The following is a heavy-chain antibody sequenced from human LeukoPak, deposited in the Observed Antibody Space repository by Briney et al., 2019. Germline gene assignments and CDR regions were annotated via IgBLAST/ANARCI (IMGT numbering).Heavy chain of an antibody. J-gene: IGHJ4*02. V-gene: IGHV3-30*02. CDR1: GFTFSTYG. CDR3: ASLYGSGSYYNSYFDY. Sequence: PGGSLKLSCAASGFTFSTYGMHWVRQAPGKGLDWVAFIRYDGTEEYYADSVKDRFIVSRDNAKNTLYLQINSLRAEDTAVYYCASLYGSGSYYNSYFDYWGQGTLVTVSS. D-gene: IGHD3-10*01. CDR2: IRYDGTEE.